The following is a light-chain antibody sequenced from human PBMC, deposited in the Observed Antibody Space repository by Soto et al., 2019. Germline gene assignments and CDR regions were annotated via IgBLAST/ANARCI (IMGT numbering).Light chain of an antibody. J-gene: IGLJ1*01. CDR2: EVS. CDR1: STDVGGYNY. Sequence: QSALTQPPSAAGSPGQSVTISCTGTSTDVGGYNYVSWYQQYPGKAPKLMIYEVSKRPSGVPDRFSGSKSGNTASLTISGLQAEDEADYYCISYTSSSPYVFGTGTKLTVL. V-gene: IGLV2-8*01. CDR3: ISYTSSSPYV.